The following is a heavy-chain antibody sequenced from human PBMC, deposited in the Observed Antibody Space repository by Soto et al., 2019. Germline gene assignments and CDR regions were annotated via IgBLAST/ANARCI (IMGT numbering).Heavy chain of an antibody. CDR3: ARSNSRAGWGPMDY. CDR1: GFTFTDYA. J-gene: IGHJ4*02. V-gene: IGHV3-30*14. Sequence: GGSLRLSCAASGFTFTDYAMHWVRQAPDRGLEWVAVISYDGSDKNHADSVKGRFTISRDNSKNTLNLQMNLMRLEDTGVYYCARSNSRAGWGPMDYWGQGTLVTVSS. D-gene: IGHD3-22*01. CDR2: ISYDGSDK.